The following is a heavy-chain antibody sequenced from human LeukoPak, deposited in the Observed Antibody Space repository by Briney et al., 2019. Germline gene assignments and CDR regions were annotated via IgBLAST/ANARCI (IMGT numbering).Heavy chain of an antibody. D-gene: IGHD3-9*01. CDR2: ISYDGSNK. Sequence: PGGSLLLSCAASGFTFSSYAMHWGRQAPGKGLEGVAVISYDGSNKYYADSVKGRFTISRDNSKNTLSLQMNSLRAEDTAVYYCASGRTAGYYWGQGTLVTVSS. V-gene: IGHV3-30*04. CDR1: GFTFSSYA. J-gene: IGHJ4*02. CDR3: ASGRTAGYY.